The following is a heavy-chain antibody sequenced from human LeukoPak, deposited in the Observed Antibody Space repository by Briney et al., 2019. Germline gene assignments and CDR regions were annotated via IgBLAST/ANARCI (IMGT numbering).Heavy chain of an antibody. V-gene: IGHV4-39*01. Sequence: SETLSLTCTVSGGSTSSSSYYWGWIRQPPGKGLEWIGSIYYSGSTYYNPSLKSRVTISVDTSKNQFSLKLSSVTAADTAVYYCARHEFVGATVFDYWGQGTLVTVSS. J-gene: IGHJ4*02. CDR3: ARHEFVGATVFDY. CDR1: GGSTSSSSYY. D-gene: IGHD1-26*01. CDR2: IYYSGST.